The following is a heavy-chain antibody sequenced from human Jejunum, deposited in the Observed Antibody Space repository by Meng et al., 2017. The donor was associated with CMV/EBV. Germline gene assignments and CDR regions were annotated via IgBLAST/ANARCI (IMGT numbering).Heavy chain of an antibody. Sequence: SGFTFSSAWMDWVRPAPGKGLEWVGRIRSITDGGTTDYAAPVEGRFTISRDDSKNTLYLQMNSLKAEDTAVYYCTTEPRYTYRYKSYWGQGTLVTVSS. CDR2: IRSITDGGTT. CDR1: GFTFSSAW. V-gene: IGHV3-15*07. J-gene: IGHJ4*02. D-gene: IGHD5-18*01. CDR3: TTEPRYTYRYKSY.